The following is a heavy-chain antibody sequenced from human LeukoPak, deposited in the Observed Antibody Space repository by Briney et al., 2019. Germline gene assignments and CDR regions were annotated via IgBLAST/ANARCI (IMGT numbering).Heavy chain of an antibody. Sequence: ASVKVPCKASGYTFTSYYMHWVRQAPGQGLEWMGIIIPGGGSTSYAQQFQGRVTMTRDMSTSTVYMELSSLSSEDTAVYYCARAFTRIYYFDFWGQGTLVTVSS. D-gene: IGHD1-1*01. V-gene: IGHV1-46*01. J-gene: IGHJ4*02. CDR1: GYTFTSYY. CDR3: ARAFTRIYYFDF. CDR2: IIPGGGST.